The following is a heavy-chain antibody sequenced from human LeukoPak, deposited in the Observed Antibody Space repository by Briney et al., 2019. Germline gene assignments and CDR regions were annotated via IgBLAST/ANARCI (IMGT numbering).Heavy chain of an antibody. V-gene: IGHV1-3*01. CDR1: GYTFTSYA. Sequence: ASVKVSCKASGYTFTSYAMHWVRQAPGQRLEWMGWINAGNGNTKYSQKFQGRVTITRDTSASTAYMELSSLRSEDTAVYYCAREKLVRGVISNYYGMDVWGQGTTVTVSS. CDR3: AREKLVRGVISNYYGMDV. D-gene: IGHD3-10*01. CDR2: INAGNGNT. J-gene: IGHJ6*02.